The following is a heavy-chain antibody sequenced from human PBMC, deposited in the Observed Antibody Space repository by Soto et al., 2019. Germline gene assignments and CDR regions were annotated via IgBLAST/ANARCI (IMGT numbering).Heavy chain of an antibody. V-gene: IGHV1-18*01. J-gene: IGHJ3*02. CDR3: ARAAPGFGEAYAFDI. CDR2: ISAYNGNT. Sequence: ASVKVSCKASGYTFTSYGISWVRQAPGQGLEWMGWISAYNGNTNYAQKLQGRVTMTTDTSTSTAYMELRSLRSDDTAVYYCARAAPGFGEAYAFDIWGQGTMVTVSS. CDR1: GYTFTSYG. D-gene: IGHD3-10*01.